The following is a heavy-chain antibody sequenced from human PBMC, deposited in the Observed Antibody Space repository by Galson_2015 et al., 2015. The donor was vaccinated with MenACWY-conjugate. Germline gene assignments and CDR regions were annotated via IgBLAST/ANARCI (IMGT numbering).Heavy chain of an antibody. V-gene: IGHV3-48*03. CDR2: ISSDTGTV. Sequence: SLRLSCAASGFTFSSYDMNWVRQAPGKGLEWVSYISSDTGTVYYADSVKGRFTISRDNAKSSLYLQMNSLRAEDTAVYYCARGPEVLDYWGPGTLVTVSS. CDR1: GFTFSSYD. J-gene: IGHJ4*02. D-gene: IGHD4/OR15-4a*01. CDR3: ARGPEVLDY.